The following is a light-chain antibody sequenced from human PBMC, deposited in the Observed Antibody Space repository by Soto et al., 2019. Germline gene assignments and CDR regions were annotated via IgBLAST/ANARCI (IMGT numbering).Light chain of an antibody. CDR1: SSDVGGYNY. CDR3: SSYTSSRTRV. V-gene: IGLV2-14*01. CDR2: EVS. Sequence: QSALTQPASVSGSAGQSITISCTGTSSDVGGYNYVSWYQQHPGKAPKLMIYEVSKRPSGVSNRFSGSKSGNTASLTISGLQAEDEADYYCSSYTSSRTRVFGGGTKLTVL. J-gene: IGLJ2*01.